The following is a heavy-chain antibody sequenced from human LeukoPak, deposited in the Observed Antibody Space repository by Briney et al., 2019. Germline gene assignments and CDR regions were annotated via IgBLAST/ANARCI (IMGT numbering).Heavy chain of an antibody. D-gene: IGHD2-15*01. CDR2: ISSSSSTI. J-gene: IGHJ6*02. Sequence: HPGGSLRLSCAASGFTFSSYSMNWVRQAPGKGLEWVSYISSSSSTIYYADSVKGRFTISRDNAKNSLYLQMNSLRAEDTAVYYCAKDPGPDIVVFYGMDVWGQGTTVTVSS. CDR1: GFTFSSYS. V-gene: IGHV3-48*01. CDR3: AKDPGPDIVVFYGMDV.